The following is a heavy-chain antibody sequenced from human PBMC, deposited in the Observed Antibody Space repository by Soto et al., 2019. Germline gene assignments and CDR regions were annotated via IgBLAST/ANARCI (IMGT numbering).Heavy chain of an antibody. J-gene: IGHJ6*02. CDR3: ARAPISLATTRYYYYGMDV. CDR2: IIPIFGTA. V-gene: IGHV1-69*19. D-gene: IGHD5-12*01. CDR1: GGTFSSYA. Sequence: QVQLVQSGAEVKKPGSSVKVSCKASGGTFSSYAISWVRQAPGQGLEWMGGIIPIFGTANYAQKFQGRVTITADESNGTAYMELSNLGSEDKAVDYLARAPISLATTRYYYYGMDVWGQGTTVTVSS.